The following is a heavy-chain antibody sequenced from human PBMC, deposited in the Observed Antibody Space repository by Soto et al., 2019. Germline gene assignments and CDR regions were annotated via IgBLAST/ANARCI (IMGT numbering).Heavy chain of an antibody. CDR2: IIPVFGPA. CDR1: GVTLKNSA. Sequence: SVKVSCKASGVTLKNSALSWVRQAPGQGLEWMGGIIPVFGPALYAQKFQDRVTITADESTNTAFLDVSSLRSEDTAVYYCGRGGSWAKVDSWGPGTLVTVSS. J-gene: IGHJ4*02. CDR3: GRGGSWAKVDS. V-gene: IGHV1-69*13. D-gene: IGHD6-13*01.